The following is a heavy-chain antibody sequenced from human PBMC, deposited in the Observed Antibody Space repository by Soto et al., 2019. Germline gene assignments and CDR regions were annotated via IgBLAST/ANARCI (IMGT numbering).Heavy chain of an antibody. D-gene: IGHD6-19*01. CDR1: GYTFINYH. CDR2: INPNGGST. Sequence: QVQVVQSGAEVKKPGASVKVSCKTSGYTFINYHVHWVRQAPGQGLEWMGAINPNGGSTTYAQPLQCRITMTSDASTSTVYMDLSSLRTDDTAVYYCALPKNTLGWYNFWGQGSLVTVS. CDR3: ALPKNTLGWYNF. V-gene: IGHV1-46*01. J-gene: IGHJ4*02.